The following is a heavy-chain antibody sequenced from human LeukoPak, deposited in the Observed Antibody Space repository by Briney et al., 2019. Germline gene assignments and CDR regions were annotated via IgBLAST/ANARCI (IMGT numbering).Heavy chain of an antibody. Sequence: SETLSLTCTVSGGSISSSSYYWSWIRHPAGKELEWIGRIYTSGSTNYNPSLKSRVTMSVDTSKNQFSLKLSSVTAADTAVYYCASSELGYCSGGRCPKYFDSWGQGTLVTVSS. D-gene: IGHD2-15*01. J-gene: IGHJ4*02. CDR3: ASSELGYCSGGRCPKYFDS. V-gene: IGHV4-61*02. CDR1: GGSISSSSYY. CDR2: IYTSGST.